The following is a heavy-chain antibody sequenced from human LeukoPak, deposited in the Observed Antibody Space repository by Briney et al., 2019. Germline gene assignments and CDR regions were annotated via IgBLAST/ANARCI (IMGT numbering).Heavy chain of an antibody. CDR2: IDWDDDK. V-gene: IGHV2-70*11. CDR1: GFSLSTSGMC. CDR3: ARYSGRYYYFDY. D-gene: IGHD1-26*01. J-gene: IGHJ4*02. Sequence: SGPTLVNPTQTLTLTCTFSGFSLSTSGMCVSLIRQPPGKALEWLACIDWDDDKYYSTSLKTRLTISKDTSKNQVVLTMTNMDPVDTATYYCARYSGRYYYFDYWGQGTLVTVSS.